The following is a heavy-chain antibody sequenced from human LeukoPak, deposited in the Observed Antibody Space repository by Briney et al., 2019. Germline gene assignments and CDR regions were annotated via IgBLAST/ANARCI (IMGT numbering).Heavy chain of an antibody. CDR1: GYTFIYYY. V-gene: IGHV1-8*01. Sequence: ASVKVSCKASGYTFIYYYIYWVRQAPGQGLEWMGWINPNSGGTGYAQKFQGRVTITRNTSISTAYMELSSLRFEDTAVYFCARELRVAAAGHFDSWGQGTLVTVSS. CDR3: ARELRVAAAGHFDS. CDR2: INPNSGGT. J-gene: IGHJ4*02. D-gene: IGHD6-13*01.